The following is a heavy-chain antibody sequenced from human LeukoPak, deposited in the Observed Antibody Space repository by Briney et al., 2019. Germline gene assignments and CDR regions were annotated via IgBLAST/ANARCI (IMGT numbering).Heavy chain of an antibody. Sequence: GGSLRLSCAASGFTVSSNYMSWVRQAPGKGLEWVSVIYSGGSTYYADSVKGRFTISRDNSKNTLYLQMNSLRAEDTAVYYCAREKSYYDFWSGFAYGMDVWGQGTTVTVSS. CDR1: GFTVSSNY. D-gene: IGHD3-3*01. J-gene: IGHJ6*02. CDR3: AREKSYYDFWSGFAYGMDV. V-gene: IGHV3-53*01. CDR2: IYSGGST.